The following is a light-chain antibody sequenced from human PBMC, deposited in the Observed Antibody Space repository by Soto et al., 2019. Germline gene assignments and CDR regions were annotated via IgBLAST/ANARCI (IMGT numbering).Light chain of an antibody. J-gene: IGLJ3*02. V-gene: IGLV2-11*01. CDR1: GSDVGDSSH. Sequence: QSALTQPRSVSGSPGQSATISCTATGSDVGDSSHVSWYQLHPGKAPKLMIYEVNNRPSGVPDRFSGSKSGSTASLTISGLQAADEAEYYCCLSPGSLTWLFGGGTKLTVL. CDR3: CLSPGSLTWL. CDR2: EVN.